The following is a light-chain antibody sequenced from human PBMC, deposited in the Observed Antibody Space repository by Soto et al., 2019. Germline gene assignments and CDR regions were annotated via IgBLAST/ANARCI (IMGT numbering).Light chain of an antibody. Sequence: EIVLTQSPGTLSSSPGERATLTCRASQSVTSSYLAWYQQKLGQAPRLLIYGASSRATGIPDRLSGSGSGTDFTLTISRLEPEDFAVYYCHQYGSAPWTFGQGTKVDIK. V-gene: IGKV3-20*01. CDR2: GAS. CDR3: HQYGSAPWT. J-gene: IGKJ1*01. CDR1: QSVTSSY.